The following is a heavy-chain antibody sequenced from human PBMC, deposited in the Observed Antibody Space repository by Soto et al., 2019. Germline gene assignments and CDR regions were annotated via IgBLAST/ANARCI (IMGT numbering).Heavy chain of an antibody. CDR1: GYTFTSYY. J-gene: IGHJ6*02. D-gene: IGHD3-22*01. CDR3: ARDFLYYYDSSGYYYYYYGMDV. Sequence: EASVKVSCKASGYTFTSYYMHWVRQAPGQGPEWMGIINPSGGSTSYAQKFQGRVTMTRDTSTSTVYMELSSLRSEDTAVYYCARDFLYYYDSSGYYYYYYGMDVWGQGTTVTVSS. V-gene: IGHV1-46*01. CDR2: INPSGGST.